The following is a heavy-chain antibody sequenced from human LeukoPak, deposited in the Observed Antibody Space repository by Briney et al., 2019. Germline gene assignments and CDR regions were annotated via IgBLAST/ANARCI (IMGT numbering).Heavy chain of an antibody. Sequence: SETLSLTCTVSGGSISSGGYYWSWIRQHPGKGLEWIGHIYYSGSTYYNPSLKSRVTISVDTSKNQFSLKLSSVTAADTAVYYCARDAKDGSSWYNYYYGMDVWGQGTTVTASS. CDR2: IYYSGST. CDR1: GGSISSGGYY. V-gene: IGHV4-31*03. CDR3: ARDAKDGSSWYNYYYGMDV. D-gene: IGHD6-13*01. J-gene: IGHJ6*02.